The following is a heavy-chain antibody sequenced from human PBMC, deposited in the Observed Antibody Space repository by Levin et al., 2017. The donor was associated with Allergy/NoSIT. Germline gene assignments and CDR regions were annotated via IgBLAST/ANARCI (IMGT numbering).Heavy chain of an antibody. CDR3: ARVRGPGIAVAGLYYYYYYMDV. CDR2: IYSGGST. V-gene: IGHV3-53*01. D-gene: IGHD6-19*01. Sequence: GGSLRLSCAASGFTVSSNYMSWVRQAPGKGLEWVSVIYSGGSTYYADSVKGRFTISRDNSKNTLYLQMNSLRAEDTAVYYCARVRGPGIAVAGLYYYYYYMDVWGKGTTVTVSS. CDR1: GFTVSSNY. J-gene: IGHJ6*03.